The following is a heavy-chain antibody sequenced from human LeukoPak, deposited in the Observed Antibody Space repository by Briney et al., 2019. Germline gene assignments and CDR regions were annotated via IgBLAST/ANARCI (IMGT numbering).Heavy chain of an antibody. CDR1: GGSISSYY. CDR2: IYYSGST. J-gene: IGHJ3*02. D-gene: IGHD3-3*01. CDR3: ARDLHRGSIFGVVRNGNDAFDI. Sequence: PSETLSLTCTVSGGSISSYYWSWIRQPPGKGLEWIGYIYYSGSTNYNPSLKSRVTISVDTSKNQFSLKLSSVTAADTAVYYCARDLHRGSIFGVVRNGNDAFDIWGQGTMVTVSS. V-gene: IGHV4-59*01.